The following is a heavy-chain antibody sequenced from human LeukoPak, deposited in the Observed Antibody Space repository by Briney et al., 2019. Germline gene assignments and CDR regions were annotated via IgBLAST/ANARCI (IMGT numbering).Heavy chain of an antibody. V-gene: IGHV1-18*01. D-gene: IGHD2-15*01. Sequence: ASVKVSGKAFGYTFPSYGLTWVRQAPGQGLEWMGWISAYNGNTKYAQKLQDRVTMTTDTSTSTAYMELRSLRSDDTAVYYCARDGLTLPSDYWGQGTLVTVSS. CDR1: GYTFPSYG. CDR3: ARDGLTLPSDY. CDR2: ISAYNGNT. J-gene: IGHJ4*02.